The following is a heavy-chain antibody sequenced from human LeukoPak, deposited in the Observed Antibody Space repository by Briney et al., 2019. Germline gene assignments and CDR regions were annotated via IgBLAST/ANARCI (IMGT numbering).Heavy chain of an antibody. D-gene: IGHD3-3*01. CDR2: IYSGGST. CDR3: ARGRGITIFGVVESYYFDY. CDR1: GFTVSSNY. Sequence: GGSLRLSCAASGFTVSSNYMSWVRQAPGKGLEWVSVIYSGGSTYYADSVKGRFTISRDNSKNTLYLQMNSLRAEDTAVYYCARGRGITIFGVVESYYFDYWGQGTLVTVSS. J-gene: IGHJ4*02. V-gene: IGHV3-53*01.